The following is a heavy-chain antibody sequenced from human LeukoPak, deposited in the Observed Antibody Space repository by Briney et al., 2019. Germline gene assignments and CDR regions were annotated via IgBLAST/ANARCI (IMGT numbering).Heavy chain of an antibody. V-gene: IGHV3-30*18. CDR1: GCTFSNYG. D-gene: IGHD3-10*01. Sequence: VGSLRLSCAASGCTFSNYGMHWVRQAPGKGLEWVALISYDGSHKSYADSVKGRSTISRDPSRNTLFLQMSSLRTEATAVYYCAKDLRAFRGSGGPYVDNWGQGTLVTVSS. CDR2: ISYDGSHK. CDR3: AKDLRAFRGSGGPYVDN. J-gene: IGHJ4*02.